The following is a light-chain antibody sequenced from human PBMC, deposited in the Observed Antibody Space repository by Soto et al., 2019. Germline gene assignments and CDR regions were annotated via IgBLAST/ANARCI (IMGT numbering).Light chain of an antibody. CDR2: GND. CDR3: QTHDSSLSSYV. CDR1: RSNIGAGYD. V-gene: IGLV1-40*01. J-gene: IGLJ1*01. Sequence: QSALTQPPSVSGAPGQRVTISCTGSRSNIGAGYDVHWYQQLPGTAPKLLIYGNDNRPSGVPDRFSGSKSGTSASLATTGLQAEDEANYYCQTHDSSLSSYVFGTGTKVTVL.